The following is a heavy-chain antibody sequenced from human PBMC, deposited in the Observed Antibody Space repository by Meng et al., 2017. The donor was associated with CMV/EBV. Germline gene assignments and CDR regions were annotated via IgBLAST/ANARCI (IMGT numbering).Heavy chain of an antibody. D-gene: IGHD7-27*01. V-gene: IGHV3-69-1*02. CDR1: GFTFSDYY. CDR3: AREGDPGDLPSSYYYGMDV. Sequence: GGSLRLSCAASGFTFSDYYMNWVRQAPGKGLEWVSSISSSSTIYYADSVKGRFTISRDNAKNSLYLQMNSLRAEDTAVYYCAREGDPGDLPSSYYYGMDVWGQGTTVTVSS. CDR2: ISSSSTI. J-gene: IGHJ6*02.